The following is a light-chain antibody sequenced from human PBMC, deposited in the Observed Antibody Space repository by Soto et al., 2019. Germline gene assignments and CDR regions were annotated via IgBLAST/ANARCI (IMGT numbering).Light chain of an antibody. Sequence: DSQMTQSPSTLSASVGDRVTITCRASQSISSWLAWYQQKPGKAPKLLIYDASSLESGVPSRFSGSGSGTEFTLTIISLQPDDFATYYCQQYNSYLTFGGGTKGEIK. V-gene: IGKV1-5*01. CDR3: QQYNSYLT. J-gene: IGKJ4*01. CDR1: QSISSW. CDR2: DAS.